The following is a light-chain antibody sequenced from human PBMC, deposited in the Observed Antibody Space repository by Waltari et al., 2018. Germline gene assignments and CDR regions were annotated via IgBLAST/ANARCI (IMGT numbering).Light chain of an antibody. V-gene: IGLV3-1*01. CDR3: QAWDSNTVV. CDR2: QDN. J-gene: IGLJ2*01. CDR1: KLGNKY. Sequence: SYELTQPPSVSVSPGQTARITCSGDKLGNKYVCWYQQKQGQSPIQVIYQDNKLPSGIPERFSGSNSGNTATLTISGTQAMDEADYYCQAWDSNTVVFGGGTKLTVL.